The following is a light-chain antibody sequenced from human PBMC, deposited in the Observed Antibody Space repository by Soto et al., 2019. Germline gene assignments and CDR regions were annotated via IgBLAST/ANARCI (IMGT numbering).Light chain of an antibody. CDR3: QHYGSSPFT. CDR2: GAS. J-gene: IGKJ3*01. V-gene: IGKV3-20*01. Sequence: EIMLTQCPGTLSLSPGERAPLSCGASQSVSSSYLAWYQQKPGQAPRLLSYGASSRATGIPDRFSGSGSGTEFTLTISRLEPEDFEVYYCQHYGSSPFTFGPGTKVDIK. CDR1: QSVSSSY.